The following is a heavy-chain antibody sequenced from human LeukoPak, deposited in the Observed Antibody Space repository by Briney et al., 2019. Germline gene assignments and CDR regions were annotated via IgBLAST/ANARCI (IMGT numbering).Heavy chain of an antibody. CDR2: INPNSGGT. CDR1: GYTFTGYY. CDR3: ARDLAYSSSFGWFDP. J-gene: IGHJ5*02. Sequence: ASVKVSCKASGYTFTGYYMHWVRQAPGQGLEWMGWINPNSGGTNYAQKFQGWVTMTRDTSISTAYMELSRLRSDDTAVYYCARDLAYSSSFGWFDPWGQGTLVTVSS. V-gene: IGHV1-2*04. D-gene: IGHD6-6*01.